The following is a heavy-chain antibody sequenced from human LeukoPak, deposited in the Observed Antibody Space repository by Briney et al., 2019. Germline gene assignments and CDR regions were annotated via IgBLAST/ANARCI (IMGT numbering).Heavy chain of an antibody. V-gene: IGHV4-34*01. CDR1: GGSFSGYY. J-gene: IGHJ5*02. CDR2: INHSGNT. D-gene: IGHD2-15*01. Sequence: SETLSLTCAVYGGSFSGYYWSWIRQPPGKGLEWIGEINHSGNTNYNPSLKSRVTISVDTSKNQFSLKLSSVTAADTAVYYCANVVVAATINWFDPWGQGTLVTVSS. CDR3: ANVVVAATINWFDP.